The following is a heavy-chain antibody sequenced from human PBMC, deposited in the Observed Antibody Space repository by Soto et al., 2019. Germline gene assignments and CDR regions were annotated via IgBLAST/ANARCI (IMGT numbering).Heavy chain of an antibody. CDR2: IYYSGST. CDR3: ARAGWELLNYFDY. J-gene: IGHJ4*02. Sequence: SGTLDLTCTVSGGSVSSGGYYWSWIRQHPGKGLEWIGYIYYSGSTYYNPSLKSRVTISVDTSKNQFSLKLSSVTAADTAVYYCARAGWELLNYFDYWGQGTLVTVSS. V-gene: IGHV4-31*03. D-gene: IGHD1-26*01. CDR1: GGSVSSGGYY.